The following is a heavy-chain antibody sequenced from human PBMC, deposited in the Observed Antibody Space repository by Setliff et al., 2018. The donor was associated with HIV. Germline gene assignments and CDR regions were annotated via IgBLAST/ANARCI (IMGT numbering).Heavy chain of an antibody. CDR3: ARGYDILTGTY. V-gene: IGHV3-21*01. D-gene: IGHD3-9*01. CDR2: ISSSSTYI. Sequence: GGSLRLSCAASGSTFSNYDMNWVRQAPGKGLEWISSISSSSTYIFYADSVKGRFTISRDNAKNSLYLQMSSLRAEDTAVYYCARGYDILTGTYWGQGTLVTVSS. CDR1: GSTFSNYD. J-gene: IGHJ4*02.